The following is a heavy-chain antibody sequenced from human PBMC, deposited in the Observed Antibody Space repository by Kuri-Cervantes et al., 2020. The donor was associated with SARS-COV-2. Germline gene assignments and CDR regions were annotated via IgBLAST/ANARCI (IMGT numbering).Heavy chain of an antibody. J-gene: IGHJ4*02. D-gene: IGHD3-9*01. CDR3: ARDGRTYYDILTGYSISYYFDH. CDR1: GYTFTGYY. CDR2: INPNSGGT. Sequence: ASVKVSCKASGYTFTGYYMHWVRQAPGQGLEWMGWINPNSGGTNYAQKFQGWVTMTRDTSISTAYMELRSLRSDDTAVYYCARDGRTYYDILTGYSISYYFDHWGQGALVTVSS. V-gene: IGHV1-2*04.